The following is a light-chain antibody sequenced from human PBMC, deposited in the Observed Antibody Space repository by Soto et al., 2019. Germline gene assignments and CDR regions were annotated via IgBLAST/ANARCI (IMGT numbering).Light chain of an antibody. Sequence: DIQMTQSPSTLSASVGDRAIITCRASQSISSWLAWYQQKPGKAPNLRIYKASALKSGVPSRFSGSGFGTESTLAISSLQPDDFANYYCQQYDNDSWTFGQGNKVEIK. CDR1: QSISSW. CDR2: KAS. J-gene: IGKJ1*01. V-gene: IGKV1-5*03. CDR3: QQYDNDSWT.